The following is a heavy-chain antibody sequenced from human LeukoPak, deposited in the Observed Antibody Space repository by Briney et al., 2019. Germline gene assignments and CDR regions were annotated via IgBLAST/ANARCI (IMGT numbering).Heavy chain of an antibody. CDR3: ARGEYYYDSSGYYGVSDY. Sequence: GGSLRLSCAASGFTFSSYSMNWVRQAPGKGLEWVSSISSSSSYIYYADSVKGRFTISRDNAKNSLYLQMNSLRAEDTAVYYCARGEYYYDSSGYYGVSDYWGQGTLVTVSS. J-gene: IGHJ4*02. D-gene: IGHD3-22*01. V-gene: IGHV3-21*01. CDR1: GFTFSSYS. CDR2: ISSSSSYI.